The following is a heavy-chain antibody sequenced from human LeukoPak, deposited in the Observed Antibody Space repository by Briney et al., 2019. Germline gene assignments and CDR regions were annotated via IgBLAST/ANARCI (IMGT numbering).Heavy chain of an antibody. CDR3: ARTRPDIVVVPAAISQRGYYYYYYYMDV. CDR2: INHSGST. V-gene: IGHV4-34*01. CDR1: GGSFSGYY. J-gene: IGHJ6*03. Sequence: SSETLSLTCAVYGGSFSGYYWSWIRQPPGKGLEWIGEINHSGSTNYNPSLKSRVTISVDTSKNQFSLKLSSATAADTAVYYCARTRPDIVVVPAAISQRGYYYYYYYMDVWGKGTTVTVSS. D-gene: IGHD2-2*02.